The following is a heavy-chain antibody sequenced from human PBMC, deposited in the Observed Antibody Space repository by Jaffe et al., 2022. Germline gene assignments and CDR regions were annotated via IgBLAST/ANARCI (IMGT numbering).Heavy chain of an antibody. J-gene: IGHJ6*03. CDR2: ISWNSGSI. CDR3: AMGPIFGVPTYYYYMDV. V-gene: IGHV3-9*01. Sequence: EVQLVESGGGLVQPGRSLRLSCAASGFTFDDYAMHWVRQAPGKGLEWVSGISWNSGSIGYADSVKGRFTISRDNAKNSLYLQMNSLRAEDTALYYCAMGPIFGVPTYYYYMDVWGKGTTVTVSS. D-gene: IGHD3-3*01. CDR1: GFTFDDYA.